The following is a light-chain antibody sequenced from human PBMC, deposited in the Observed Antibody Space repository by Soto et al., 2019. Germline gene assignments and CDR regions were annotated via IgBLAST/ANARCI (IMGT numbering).Light chain of an antibody. V-gene: IGKV3-15*01. CDR1: QSVSTN. J-gene: IGKJ2*01. Sequence: EVVVTQSPATLSVSPGERATLSCRARQSVSTNLAWYQQRPGQAPRLLIHGASTRATGIPDRFSASGSGREFTLTISRLQSEDVAVYYCQQYNDWPYTFGQGTKLEIK. CDR3: QQYNDWPYT. CDR2: GAS.